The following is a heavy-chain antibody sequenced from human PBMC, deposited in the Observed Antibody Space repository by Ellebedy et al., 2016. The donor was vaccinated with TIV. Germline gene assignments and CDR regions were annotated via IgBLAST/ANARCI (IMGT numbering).Heavy chain of an antibody. Sequence: AASVKVSCKTSGYIFTAYHIHWVRQAPGQGLEWMGWLHPSSGGTNYEQNFQGRVSMTRDTSISTAYMELSRLNSDDTAVYYCAAFPYISTSSAYWGQGTLVTVSS. CDR2: LHPSSGGT. CDR3: AAFPYISTSSAY. J-gene: IGHJ4*02. D-gene: IGHD6-6*01. CDR1: GYIFTAYH. V-gene: IGHV1-2*02.